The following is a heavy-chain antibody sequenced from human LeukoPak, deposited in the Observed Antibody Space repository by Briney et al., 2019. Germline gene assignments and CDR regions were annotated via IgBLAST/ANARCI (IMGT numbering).Heavy chain of an antibody. CDR3: ARGERYAACRRGYKWFDP. Sequence: PSETLSLTCAVYGGSFSGYYWSWIRQPPGKGLEWIGEINHSGSTNYNPSLKSRGTISVDTAKNQFSLKLSTVTAADKAVYYCARGERYAACRRGYKWFDPWGQGTLVTVSS. CDR1: GGSFSGYY. V-gene: IGHV4-34*01. CDR2: INHSGST. D-gene: IGHD6-6*01. J-gene: IGHJ5*02.